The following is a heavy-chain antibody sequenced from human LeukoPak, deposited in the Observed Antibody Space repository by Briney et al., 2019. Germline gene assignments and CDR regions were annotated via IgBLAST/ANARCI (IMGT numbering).Heavy chain of an antibody. CDR1: GFTFSSYG. J-gene: IGHJ4*02. CDR2: ISYDGSNK. D-gene: IGHD4-17*01. Sequence: PGRSLRLSCAASGFTFSSYGMHWVRQAPGKGLEWVAVISYDGSNKYYADSVKGRFTISRDNSKNTLYLQMNSLRAEDTAIYYCAKVATVTTYALADYWGQGTLVTVSS. V-gene: IGHV3-30*18. CDR3: AKVATVTTYALADY.